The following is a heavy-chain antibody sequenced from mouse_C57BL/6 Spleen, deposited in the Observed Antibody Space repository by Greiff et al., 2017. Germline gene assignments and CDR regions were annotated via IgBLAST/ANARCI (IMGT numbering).Heavy chain of an antibody. CDR3: ASDSNYGDWEGYAMAY. D-gene: IGHD2-5*01. CDR1: GYTFTSYW. CDR2: INPSNGGT. Sequence: QVQLKQPGTELVKPGASVKLSCKASGYTFTSYWMHWVKQRPGQGLEWIGNINPSNGGTNYNEKFKSKATLTVDKSSSTAYMQLSSLTSEDSAVYYCASDSNYGDWEGYAMAYWGQGTSVTVSS. J-gene: IGHJ4*01. V-gene: IGHV1-53*01.